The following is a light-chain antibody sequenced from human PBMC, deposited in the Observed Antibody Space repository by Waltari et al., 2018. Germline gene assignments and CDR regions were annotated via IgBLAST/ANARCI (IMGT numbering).Light chain of an antibody. CDR1: QSVTNSY. V-gene: IGKV3-20*01. Sequence: EIVLTQSPGPLSLSPGDRATLSSRASQSVTNSYLAWYQQKSGQAPRLLIYGAPNRATGIPARFSGSGSGTDFTLTISRLEPEDFALYYGQQYDSASYTFGQGTKLEIK. CDR3: QQYDSASYT. CDR2: GAP. J-gene: IGKJ2*01.